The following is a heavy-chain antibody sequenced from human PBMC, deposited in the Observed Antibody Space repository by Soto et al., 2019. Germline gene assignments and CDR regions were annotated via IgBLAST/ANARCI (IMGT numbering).Heavy chain of an antibody. V-gene: IGHV3-73*02. D-gene: IGHD1-26*01. CDR1: GFTFSGSA. CDR3: TRPGVVGATF. CDR2: IRSKANSYAT. Sequence: EVQLVESGGGLVQPGGSLKLSCAASGFTFSGSAMHWVRQASGKGLEWVGRIRSKANSYATAYAASVKGRFTISRDDSKNTAYLQMNSLKTEDTAVYYCTRPGVVGATFWGQGTLVTVSS. J-gene: IGHJ4*02.